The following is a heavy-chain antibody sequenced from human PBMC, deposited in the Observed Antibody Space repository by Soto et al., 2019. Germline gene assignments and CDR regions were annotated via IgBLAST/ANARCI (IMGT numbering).Heavy chain of an antibody. Sequence: QVQLVQSGAEVKKPGASVKVSCKASGYTFTSYDINWVRQATGQGLEWMGWMNPNSGNTGYAQKFQGRVTMTRNTSISTAYMALSSLRSEDTAVYYCARSGFFFFAAPTNPFDYWGQGTLVTVSS. D-gene: IGHD3-3*01. V-gene: IGHV1-8*01. J-gene: IGHJ4*02. CDR1: GYTFTSYD. CDR3: ARSGFFFFAAPTNPFDY. CDR2: MNPNSGNT.